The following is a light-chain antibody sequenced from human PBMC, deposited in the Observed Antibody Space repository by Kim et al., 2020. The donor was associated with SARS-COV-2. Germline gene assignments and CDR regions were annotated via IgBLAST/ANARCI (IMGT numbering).Light chain of an antibody. Sequence: DIQMTQSPSSLSASVGDRVTITCRASQGINNYLAWYQQRPGKVPKLLIYAASTLQSGVPSRFSGSGFGTDFTLTISSLQPEDGATYYCQKYNSAPWTFGRGTEVDIK. CDR2: AAS. CDR1: QGINNY. V-gene: IGKV1-27*01. J-gene: IGKJ1*01. CDR3: QKYNSAPWT.